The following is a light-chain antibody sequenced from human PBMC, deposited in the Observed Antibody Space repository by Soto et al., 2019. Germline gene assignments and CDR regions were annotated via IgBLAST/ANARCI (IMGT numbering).Light chain of an antibody. V-gene: IGKV3-20*01. Sequence: EIVLTQSTGILSLSPGEGATLSCRASQTVDRNYFAWYQQKPGQAPRLLIYGISSRATGIPDRFRGSGSGTDFTLTISRLEPEDFAVYYCQRYGSSPRTFGKGTKVDIK. CDR1: QTVDRNY. CDR2: GIS. J-gene: IGKJ1*01. CDR3: QRYGSSPRT.